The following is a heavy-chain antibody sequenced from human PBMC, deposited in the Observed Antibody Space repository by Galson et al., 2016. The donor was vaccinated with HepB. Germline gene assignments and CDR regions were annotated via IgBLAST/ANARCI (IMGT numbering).Heavy chain of an antibody. CDR2: IILIFGTV. D-gene: IGHD6-19*01. Sequence: SVKVSCKASVTTFSTYAISWVRQAPGQGLEWMGGIILIFGTVNHAQKFLGRVTITADESRSTAYLEVSSLRPEDTAMYYCVRVSSDWTWDSWGQGTLVTVSS. J-gene: IGHJ4*02. CDR3: VRVSSDWTWDS. CDR1: VTTFSTYA. V-gene: IGHV1-69*13.